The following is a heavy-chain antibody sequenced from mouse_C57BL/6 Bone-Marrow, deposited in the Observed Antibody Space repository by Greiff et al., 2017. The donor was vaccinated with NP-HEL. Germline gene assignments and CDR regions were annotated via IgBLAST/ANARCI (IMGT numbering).Heavy chain of an antibody. J-gene: IGHJ2*01. Sequence: EVKLMESGAELVRPGASVKLSCTASGFNIKDDYMHWVKQRPEQGLEWIGWLDPENGDTEYASKFQGKATITADTSSNTAYLQLSSLTSEDTAVYYCTTGTAFYFDYWGQGTTLTVSS. CDR3: TTGTAFYFDY. CDR2: LDPENGDT. CDR1: GFNIKDDY. D-gene: IGHD2-14*01. V-gene: IGHV14-4*01.